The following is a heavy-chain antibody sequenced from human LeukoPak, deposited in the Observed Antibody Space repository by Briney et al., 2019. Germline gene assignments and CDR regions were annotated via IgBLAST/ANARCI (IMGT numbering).Heavy chain of an antibody. D-gene: IGHD2-15*01. Sequence: ASVKVSCKASGYNFPSHGISWVRQAPGQGLEWMGWISVDTGNTNYAQRLQGRVTMTTDTSTTTAYMELTSLRSDDTAVYYCARDRSGYCGGASCLLFDYWGQGTLVTVSS. CDR2: ISVDTGNT. J-gene: IGHJ4*02. V-gene: IGHV1-18*01. CDR1: GYNFPSHG. CDR3: ARDRSGYCGGASCLLFDY.